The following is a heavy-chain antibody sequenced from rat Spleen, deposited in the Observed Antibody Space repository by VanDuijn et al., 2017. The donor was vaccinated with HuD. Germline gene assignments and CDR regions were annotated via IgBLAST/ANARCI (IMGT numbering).Heavy chain of an antibody. CDR1: GFTFSNFH. D-gene: IGHD4-4*01. V-gene: IGHV5-25*01. CDR2: ISTGGANT. Sequence: EVQLVESGGGLVQPGRSLKLSCAASGFTFSNFHMAWVRQAPTKGLEWVASISTGGANTYYRDSVKGRFTISRDNVRSTLNLHMDSLRSEDTAIYYCTRRGYLSDWYFDFWGPGTMVTVSS. J-gene: IGHJ1*01. CDR3: TRRGYLSDWYFDF.